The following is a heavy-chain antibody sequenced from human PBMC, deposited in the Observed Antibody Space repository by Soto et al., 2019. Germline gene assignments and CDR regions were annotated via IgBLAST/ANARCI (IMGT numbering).Heavy chain of an antibody. Sequence: IQLLQSGPGLVKPSQTLSLTCAISGDSVSNTDVAWNWIRQSPSRGLEWLGRTYYKSKWFNDYAGSVKSRITISPDTSKNLFSLQLNSMTPEDTAVYYCARGDGDLESDSTGWRKGIFDFWGQGSLVTVSS. J-gene: IGHJ4*02. D-gene: IGHD6-19*01. V-gene: IGHV6-1*01. CDR1: GDSVSNTDVA. CDR2: TYYKSKWFN. CDR3: ARGDGDLESDSTGWRKGIFDF.